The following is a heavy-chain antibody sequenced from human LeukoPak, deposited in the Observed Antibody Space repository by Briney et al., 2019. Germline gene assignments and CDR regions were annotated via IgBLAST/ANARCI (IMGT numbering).Heavy chain of an antibody. CDR2: ISAYNGNT. D-gene: IGHD6-19*01. J-gene: IGHJ4*02. CDR3: ARDPRGRIAVAGNFDY. CDR1: GYTFTTYG. V-gene: IGHV1-18*01. Sequence: GESLKISCKASGYTFTTYGISWVRQAPGQGLEWMGWISAYNGNTNYAQKLQGRVTMTTDTSTTTAYMELRSLRSDDTAMYYCARDPRGRIAVAGNFDYWGQGTLVTVSS.